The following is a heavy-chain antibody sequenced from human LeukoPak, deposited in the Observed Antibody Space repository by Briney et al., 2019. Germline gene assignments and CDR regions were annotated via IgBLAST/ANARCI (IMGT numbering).Heavy chain of an antibody. CDR1: GYSFTSYW. Sequence: GESLKISCKGSGYSFTSYWIGWVRQMPGKGLEWMGIIYPGDPDTRYSPSFQGQVTISADKSISTAYLQWSSLKASDTAMYYCARPSEATSGTNYFDYWGQGTLVTVSS. CDR3: ARPSEATSGTNYFDY. D-gene: IGHD5-12*01. J-gene: IGHJ4*02. V-gene: IGHV5-51*01. CDR2: IYPGDPDT.